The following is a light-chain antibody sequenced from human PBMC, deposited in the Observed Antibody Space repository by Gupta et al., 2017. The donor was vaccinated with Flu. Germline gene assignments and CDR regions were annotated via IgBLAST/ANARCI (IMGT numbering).Light chain of an antibody. J-gene: IGKJ2*01. CDR3: QQEYNSPFT. Sequence: PSSLSASMGDSVTITCRASQGVNTWLAWYQQKPGEAPKSLIYAASKLQSGVPSRFSGSGSGTEFILTINNLQPEDSATYYCQQEYNSPFTFGHGTRLEI. CDR1: QGVNTW. CDR2: AAS. V-gene: IGKV1D-16*01.